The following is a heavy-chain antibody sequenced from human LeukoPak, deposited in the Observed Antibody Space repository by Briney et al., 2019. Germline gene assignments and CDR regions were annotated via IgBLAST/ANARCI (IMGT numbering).Heavy chain of an antibody. Sequence: GGSLRLSCAASGFTFSSYGMHWVRQAPGKGLEWVAVISFDGSNKYYADSVKGRFTISRDTSKSTLYLQMNSLRAEDTAVYYCARGSFGAGVGATMDDAFDMWGHGTMVTVSS. D-gene: IGHD1-26*01. CDR3: ARGSFGAGVGATMDDAFDM. V-gene: IGHV3-30*19. J-gene: IGHJ3*02. CDR2: ISFDGSNK. CDR1: GFTFSSYG.